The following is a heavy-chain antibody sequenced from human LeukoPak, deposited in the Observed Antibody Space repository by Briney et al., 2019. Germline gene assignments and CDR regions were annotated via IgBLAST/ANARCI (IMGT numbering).Heavy chain of an antibody. D-gene: IGHD6-19*01. CDR3: TTRTLSIAVAGTDYFDY. CDR2: IKSKTDGGTT. V-gene: IGHV3-15*01. Sequence: GGSLRLSCAASGFTFSNAWMSWVRQAPGKGLEWVGRIKSKTDGGTTDYAAPVKGRFTISRDDSKNTLYLQMNSLNTEDTAVYYCTTRTLSIAVAGTDYFDYWGQGTLVTVSS. CDR1: GFTFSNAW. J-gene: IGHJ4*02.